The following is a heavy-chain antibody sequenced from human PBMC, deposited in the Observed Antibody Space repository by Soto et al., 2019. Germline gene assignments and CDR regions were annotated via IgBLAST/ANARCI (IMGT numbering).Heavy chain of an antibody. V-gene: IGHV1-18*01. CDR2: IATYNSNK. Sequence: ASVKVSCKTSGDTFTNFGPSWMRQAPGQGLEWMGWIATYNSNKNYAQKFQGRLTLTTDTSTSTGYMELKSLEYDDTAVYYCARVLRGVVNWFDPWGQGTLVTVSS. CDR3: ARVLRGVVNWFDP. D-gene: IGHD3-10*01. J-gene: IGHJ5*02. CDR1: GDTFTNFG.